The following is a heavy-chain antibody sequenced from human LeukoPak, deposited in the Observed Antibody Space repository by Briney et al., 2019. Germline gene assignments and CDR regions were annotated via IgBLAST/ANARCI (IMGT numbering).Heavy chain of an antibody. V-gene: IGHV5-51*01. Sequence: GESLKISCKGSGYSFTSYWIGWVRQMPGKGLEWMGIIYPGDSDTRYSPSFQGQVTVSADKSISTAYLQWSSLKASDTAMYYCARLIDYYGSSGYLDYWGQGTLVTVSS. CDR1: GYSFTSYW. J-gene: IGHJ4*02. D-gene: IGHD3-22*01. CDR2: IYPGDSDT. CDR3: ARLIDYYGSSGYLDY.